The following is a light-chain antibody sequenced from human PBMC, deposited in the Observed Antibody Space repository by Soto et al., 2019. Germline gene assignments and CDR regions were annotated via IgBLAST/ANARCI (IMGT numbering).Light chain of an antibody. V-gene: IGKV1-8*01. Sequence: IGLTHSPSSLSASTGDRVTITCRASQGISSYLAWYLQKPGKAPKLLIYAASTLQSGVPSRFSGSGSGTDFTLTISCLQSEDFATYYCQQYYSYPLTFGGGTKVDIK. CDR3: QQYYSYPLT. CDR2: AAS. J-gene: IGKJ4*01. CDR1: QGISSY.